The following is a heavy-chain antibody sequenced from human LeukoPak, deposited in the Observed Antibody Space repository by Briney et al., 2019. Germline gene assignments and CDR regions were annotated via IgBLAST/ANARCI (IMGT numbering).Heavy chain of an antibody. J-gene: IGHJ6*03. CDR1: GYTFTTYA. V-gene: IGHV1-18*01. D-gene: IGHD5-12*01. Sequence: ASVKVSCKASGYTFTTYAMNWVRQAPGQGLEWMGWISAYNGNTNYAQKLQGRVTMTTDTSASTAYTQLSRLRSDDTAVYYCAKDRYGDYEAPFHYYMDAWGRGTTVTVSS. CDR2: ISAYNGNT. CDR3: AKDRYGDYEAPFHYYMDA.